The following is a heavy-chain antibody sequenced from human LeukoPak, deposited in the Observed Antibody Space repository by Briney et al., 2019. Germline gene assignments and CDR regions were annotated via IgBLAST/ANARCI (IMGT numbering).Heavy chain of an antibody. D-gene: IGHD4-17*01. CDR2: INVNSGDT. CDR3: ARGTTVIQTLDY. CDR1: GYTFTAYY. Sequence: ASVKVSCKASGYTFTAYYIHWVRQAPGQGLEWMGWINVNSGDTKYAQKFQGRVTMTRDTSINTAYMELSRLRSDDTAVYYCARGTTVIQTLDYWGQGTLVTVSS. V-gene: IGHV1-2*02. J-gene: IGHJ4*02.